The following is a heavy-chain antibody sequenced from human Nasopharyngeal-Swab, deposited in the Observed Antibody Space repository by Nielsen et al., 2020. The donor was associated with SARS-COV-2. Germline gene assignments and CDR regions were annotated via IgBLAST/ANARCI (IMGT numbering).Heavy chain of an antibody. D-gene: IGHD7-27*01. CDR1: WDRVSSISAA. CDR2: TYYRSKWYN. CDR3: ARVHWDLGAFDI. V-gene: IGHV6-1*01. Sequence: SQTLSLTCALSWDRVSSISAACNWIRQSPSRGLEWLGRTYYRSKWYNDYAVSVKSRITINPDTSKNQFSLQLNSVTPEDTAVYYCARVHWDLGAFDIWGQGTMVTVAS. J-gene: IGHJ3*02.